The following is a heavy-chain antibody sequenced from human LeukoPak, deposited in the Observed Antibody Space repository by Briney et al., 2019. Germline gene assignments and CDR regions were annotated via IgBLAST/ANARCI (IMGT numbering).Heavy chain of an antibody. J-gene: IGHJ4*02. CDR2: IWYDGSNK. CDR1: GFTFSSYG. V-gene: IGHV3-33*06. D-gene: IGHD1-26*01. Sequence: GGSLRLSCAASGFTFSSYGMHWVRQAPGKGLEWVAVIWYDGSNKYYADSVKGRFTISRDNSKNTLYLQMNSLRAEDTAVYYCAKNGWEGATKVYVVSWGQGTLVTVSS. CDR3: AKNGWEGATKVYVVS.